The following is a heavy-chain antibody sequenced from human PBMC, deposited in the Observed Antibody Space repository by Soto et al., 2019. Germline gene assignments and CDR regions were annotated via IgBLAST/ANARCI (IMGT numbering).Heavy chain of an antibody. CDR2: IKSKTDGGTT. Sequence: EVQLVESGGALVKPGGSLRLSCAASGFTFSNAWMSWVRQAPGKGLEWVGRIKSKTDGGTTDYAAAVEGRFTISREDSKNTVYLQMASLKTEDTAVYYCATKRTGITTIGPGYWGQGTLVTVSS. CDR1: GFTFSNAW. CDR3: ATKRTGITTIGPGY. J-gene: IGHJ4*02. V-gene: IGHV3-15*02. D-gene: IGHD1-20*01.